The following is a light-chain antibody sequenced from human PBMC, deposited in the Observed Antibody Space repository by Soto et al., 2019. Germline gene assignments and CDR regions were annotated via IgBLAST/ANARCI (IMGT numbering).Light chain of an antibody. CDR1: QSISTW. CDR3: QQYNSYS. J-gene: IGKJ1*01. CDR2: DAS. Sequence: VQMTQSPSSLSASVGDRVTITCRASQSISTWLAWYQQKPGKGPKLLIHDASTLESGVPSRFSGSGSGTEFTLSISSLQPDDFATYYCQQYNSYSFGQGTKVDIK. V-gene: IGKV1-5*01.